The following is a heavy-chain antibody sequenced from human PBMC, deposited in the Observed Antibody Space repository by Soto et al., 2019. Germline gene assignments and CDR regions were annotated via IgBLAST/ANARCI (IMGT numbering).Heavy chain of an antibody. CDR3: ARDPFITGTTPTMNWFDP. J-gene: IGHJ5*02. CDR1: GYTFISYG. Sequence: ASVKVSCKASGYTFISYGISWVRHVPGQGLEWMGWISAYNGNTNYAQKRQGRVTMTTDTSKSTAYMELRSLRSDDTAVYYCARDPFITGTTPTMNWFDPWCQGTLVTVSS. D-gene: IGHD1-7*01. V-gene: IGHV1-18*04. CDR2: ISAYNGNT.